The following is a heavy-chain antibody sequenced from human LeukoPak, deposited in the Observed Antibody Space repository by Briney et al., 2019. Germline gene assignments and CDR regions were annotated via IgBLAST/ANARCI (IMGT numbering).Heavy chain of an antibody. CDR2: INHSGST. J-gene: IGHJ4*02. D-gene: IGHD5-18*01. CDR3: ARGFRYSHGYGYYFDY. CDR1: GGSFSGYY. Sequence: PSETLSLTCAVYGGSFSGYYWSWIRQPPGKGLEWIGEINHSGSTNYNPSLKSRVTISVDTSKNQFSLKLSSVTAADTAVYYCARGFRYSHGYGYYFDYWGQGTLVTVSS. V-gene: IGHV4-34*01.